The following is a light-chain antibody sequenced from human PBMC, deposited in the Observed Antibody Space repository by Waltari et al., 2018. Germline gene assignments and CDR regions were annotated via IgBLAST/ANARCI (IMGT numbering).Light chain of an antibody. J-gene: IGLJ3*02. CDR1: SSNIGAGYD. V-gene: IGLV1-40*01. CDR2: GNI. Sequence: QSVLTQPPSVSGAPGQRVTIPCTGSSSNIGAGYDVHWYQPLPGTAPKLLIYGNINRPSGVPDRFSGSKSGTSASLAITGLQAEDEADYYCQSYDNSLSGWVFGGGTKLTVL. CDR3: QSYDNSLSGWV.